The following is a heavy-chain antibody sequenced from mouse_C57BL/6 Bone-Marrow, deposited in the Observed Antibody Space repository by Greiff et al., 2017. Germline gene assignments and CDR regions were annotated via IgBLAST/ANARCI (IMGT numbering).Heavy chain of an antibody. D-gene: IGHD2-3*01. CDR3: TNPLYDGYYTFAY. V-gene: IGHV14-4*01. CDR2: IDPENGDT. J-gene: IGHJ3*01. Sequence: EVMLVESGAELVRPGASVKLSCTASGFNIKDDYMHWVKQRPEQGLEWIGWIDPENGDTEYASKFQGKATITADTSSNTAYLQLSSLTSEDTAVYYCTNPLYDGYYTFAYWGQGTLVTVSA. CDR1: GFNIKDDY.